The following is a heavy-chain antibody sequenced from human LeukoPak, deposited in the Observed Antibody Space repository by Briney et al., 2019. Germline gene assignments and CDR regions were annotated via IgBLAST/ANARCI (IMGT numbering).Heavy chain of an antibody. CDR1: GGSISSYY. CDR3: ARGQGYCSSTSCPIYYYYYGMDV. J-gene: IGHJ6*02. CDR2: IYYSGST. V-gene: IGHV4-59*01. Sequence: SETLSLTCTVSGGSISSYYWSWIRQPPGKGLEWIGYIYYSGSTNYNPSLKSRVTISVDTSKNQFSLKLGSVTAADTAVYYCARGQGYCSSTSCPIYYYYYGMDVWGQGTTVTVSS. D-gene: IGHD2-2*01.